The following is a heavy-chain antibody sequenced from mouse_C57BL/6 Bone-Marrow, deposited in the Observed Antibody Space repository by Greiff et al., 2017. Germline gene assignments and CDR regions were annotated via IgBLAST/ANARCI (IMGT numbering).Heavy chain of an antibody. Sequence: DVKLVESGGDLVKPGGSLKLSCAASGFTFSSYGMSWVRQTPDKRLEWVATISSGGSYTYYPDSVKGRFTISRDNAKNTLYLQMSSLKSEDTAMYYCARRNRGYYFDYWGQGTTLTVSS. CDR1: GFTFSSYG. CDR3: ARRNRGYYFDY. J-gene: IGHJ2*01. V-gene: IGHV5-6*02. CDR2: ISSGGSYT.